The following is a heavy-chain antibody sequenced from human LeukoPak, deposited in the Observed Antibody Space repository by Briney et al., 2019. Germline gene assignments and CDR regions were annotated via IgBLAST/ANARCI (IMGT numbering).Heavy chain of an antibody. CDR2: ISGSGDST. Sequence: PGGSLRLSCAASGFTVSSNYMSWVRQAPGKGLEWVSAISGSGDSTYSTDSVKGRFTISRDNSKNTLYLQMNSLRAEDTAVYYCAKKVPANWGSYFDYWGQGTLVTVSS. CDR3: AKKVPANWGSYFDY. D-gene: IGHD7-27*01. CDR1: GFTVSSNY. J-gene: IGHJ4*02. V-gene: IGHV3-23*01.